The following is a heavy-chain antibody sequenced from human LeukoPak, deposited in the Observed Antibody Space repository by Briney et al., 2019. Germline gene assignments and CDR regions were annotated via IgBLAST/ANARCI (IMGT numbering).Heavy chain of an antibody. D-gene: IGHD3-10*01. CDR1: GYIFTNYW. Sequence: GESLKISCQVSGYIFTNYWIGWVRQMPGKGLESMGIIYPADSDTTYSPSLEGQVTISADKSIDTVYLQWSSLKASDTATYYCARQSRDGSKTRGYYFDSWGQGTLVTVSS. CDR3: ARQSRDGSKTRGYYFDS. J-gene: IGHJ4*02. V-gene: IGHV5-51*01. CDR2: IYPADSDT.